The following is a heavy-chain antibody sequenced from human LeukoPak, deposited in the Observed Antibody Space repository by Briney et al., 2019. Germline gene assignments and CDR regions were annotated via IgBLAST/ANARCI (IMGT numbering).Heavy chain of an antibody. CDR3: AKDMFTMVRGSMDV. D-gene: IGHD3-10*01. Sequence: GGSLRLSCAASGFTFTYFGMHWVRQAPGKGLEWVSGISWNSGSIGYADSVKGRFTISRDNAKNSLYLQMNSLRAEDMALYYCAKDMFTMVRGSMDVWGKGTTVTVSS. V-gene: IGHV3-9*03. J-gene: IGHJ6*03. CDR2: ISWNSGSI. CDR1: GFTFTYFG.